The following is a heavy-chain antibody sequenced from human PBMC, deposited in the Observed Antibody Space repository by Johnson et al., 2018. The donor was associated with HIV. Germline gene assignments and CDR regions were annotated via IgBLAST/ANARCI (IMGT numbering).Heavy chain of an antibody. V-gene: IGHV3-30*02. CDR2: IRYDGSNK. Sequence: QVQLVESGGGVVQPGGSLRLSCAASGFTFSSYGMHWVHQAPGKGLEWVAFIRYDGSNKYYADSVKGRFTISRDNAKRTLYLQMNSLRAEDTAVYYCARKQWLEIPSDAFDVWGQGTMVTVSS. J-gene: IGHJ3*01. CDR3: ARKQWLEIPSDAFDV. D-gene: IGHD6-19*01. CDR1: GFTFSSYG.